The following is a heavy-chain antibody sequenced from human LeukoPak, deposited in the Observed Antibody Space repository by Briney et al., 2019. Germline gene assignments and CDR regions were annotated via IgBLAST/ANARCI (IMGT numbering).Heavy chain of an antibody. V-gene: IGHV1-18*04. CDR1: GYTFTGYY. CDR3: ARDGLRNSYGFNWYFDL. Sequence: GASVKVSCKASGYTFTGYYMHWVRQAPGQGLEWMGWISAYNGNTNYAQKLQGRVTMTTDTSTSTAYMELRSLRSDDTAVYYCARDGLRNSYGFNWYFDLWGRGTLVTVSS. D-gene: IGHD5-18*01. J-gene: IGHJ2*01. CDR2: ISAYNGNT.